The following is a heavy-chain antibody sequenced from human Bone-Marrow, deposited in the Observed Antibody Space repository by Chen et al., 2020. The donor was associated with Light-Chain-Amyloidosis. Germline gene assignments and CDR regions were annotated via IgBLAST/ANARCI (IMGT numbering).Heavy chain of an antibody. Sequence: QVQLQESGPGLVKPSQTLSLTCTVSGGSISSGGYYWSWIRQHPGKGLEWIGYIYYSGSTYYNPSLKSRVTISVDTSKNQFSLKLSSVPAADTAVYYCARDLHCSSTSCSWFDPWGQGTLVTVSS. V-gene: IGHV4-31*03. D-gene: IGHD2-2*01. CDR2: IYYSGST. J-gene: IGHJ5*02. CDR1: GGSISSGGYY. CDR3: ARDLHCSSTSCSWFDP.